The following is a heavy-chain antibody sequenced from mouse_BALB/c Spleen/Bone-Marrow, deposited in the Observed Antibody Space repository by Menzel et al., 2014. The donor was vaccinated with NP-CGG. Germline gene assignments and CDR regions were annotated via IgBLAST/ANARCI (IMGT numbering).Heavy chain of an antibody. D-gene: IGHD2-2*01. CDR1: GYIFTSYW. CDR2: IYPGTGST. J-gene: IGHJ3*01. CDR3: ARESYGYEDGDWFAY. V-gene: IGHV1S132*01. Sequence: VQQQQSGAELVRPGASVKLSCTTSGYIFTSYWIHWVKQRSGQGLEWIARIYPGTGSTYYTEKFKGKATLTADKSSSTAYMQLSSLRSEDSAVYFCARESYGYEDGDWFAYWGQGTLVTVSA.